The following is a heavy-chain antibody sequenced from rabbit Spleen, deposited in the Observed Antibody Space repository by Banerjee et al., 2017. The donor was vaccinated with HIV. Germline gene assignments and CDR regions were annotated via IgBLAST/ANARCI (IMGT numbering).Heavy chain of an antibody. CDR2: IYGGSSGST. V-gene: IGHV1S40*01. D-gene: IGHD2-1*01. CDR1: GFDFSNNA. J-gene: IGHJ4*01. Sequence: QSLEESGGDLVKPGASLTLTCTASGFDFSNNAMCWVRQAPGKGPEWIACIYGGSSGSTYYANWVNGRFTISKTSTTVDLKMTSLTAADTATYFCARGSAAMTMVITGFYFNLWGPGTLVTVS. CDR3: ARGSAAMTMVITGFYFNL.